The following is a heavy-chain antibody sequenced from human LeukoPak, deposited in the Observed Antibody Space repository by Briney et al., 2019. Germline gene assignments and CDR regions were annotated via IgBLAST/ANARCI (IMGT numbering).Heavy chain of an antibody. CDR2: ISSSGSTI. V-gene: IGHV3-48*03. J-gene: IGHJ5*02. D-gene: IGHD3-16*02. Sequence: GGSRTLSWAASGFTFSSYEMNWVRQAPGKWLEWVSYISSSGSTIYYADSVKGRFTISRDNAKNSLYLQMNSLRAEDTAVYYCARAFGGVIVLPNWFDPWGQGTLVTVSS. CDR3: ARAFGGVIVLPNWFDP. CDR1: GFTFSSYE.